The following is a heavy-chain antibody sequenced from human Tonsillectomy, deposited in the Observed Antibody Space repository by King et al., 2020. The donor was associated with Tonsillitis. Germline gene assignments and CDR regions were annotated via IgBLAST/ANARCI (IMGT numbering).Heavy chain of an antibody. CDR3: ARTVGVSRFDP. CDR2: IDWDDEK. V-gene: IGHV2-70*01. Sequence: TLKESGPALVKATQTLTLTCTFSGFSLSTIGMCVSWIRQPPGKALEWLALIDWDDEKYYTTAMKTRLTISKDNSKNQVVLTMTNMDPVDTATYYCARTVGVSRFDPWGQGTLVTVSS. J-gene: IGHJ5*02. D-gene: IGHD2-15*01. CDR1: GFSLSTIGMC.